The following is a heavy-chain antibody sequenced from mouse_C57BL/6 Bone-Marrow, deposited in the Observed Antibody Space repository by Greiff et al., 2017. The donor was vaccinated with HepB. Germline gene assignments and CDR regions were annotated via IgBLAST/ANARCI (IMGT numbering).Heavy chain of an antibody. CDR1: GFNIKDYY. V-gene: IGHV14-1*01. D-gene: IGHD1-1*01. CDR3: TTPLFITTVVALYYYAMDD. CDR2: IDPEDGDT. J-gene: IGHJ4*01. Sequence: VQLQQSGAELVRPGASVKLSCTASGFNIKDYYMHWVKQRPEQGLEWIGRIDPEDGDTEYAPKFQGKATMTADTSSNTAYLQLSSLTSEDTAVYYCTTPLFITTVVALYYYAMDDWGQGTSVTVSS.